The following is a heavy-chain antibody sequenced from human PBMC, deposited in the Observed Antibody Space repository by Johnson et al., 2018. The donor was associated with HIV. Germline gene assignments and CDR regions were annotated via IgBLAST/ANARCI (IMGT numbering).Heavy chain of an antibody. J-gene: IGHJ3*01. Sequence: EVQLLESGGGLVQPGRSLRLSCASSGFSFDDYAMHWVRQTTGKGLEWVSGISWNSGSIDYADSVKGRFTISRDNAKNSLYLQMNSLRPEDTALYYWAKDMVAWFGELPWACDTFDVWGQGTMVTVSS. CDR3: AKDMVAWFGELPWACDTFDV. V-gene: IGHV3-9*01. CDR2: ISWNSGSI. CDR1: GFSFDDYA. D-gene: IGHD3-10*01.